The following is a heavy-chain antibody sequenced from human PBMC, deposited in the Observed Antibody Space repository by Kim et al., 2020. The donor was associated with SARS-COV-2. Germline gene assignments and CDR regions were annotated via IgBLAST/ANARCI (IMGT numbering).Heavy chain of an antibody. V-gene: IGHV3-53*01. J-gene: IGHJ6*02. D-gene: IGHD2-2*01. CDR2: IYSGGST. CDR1: GFTVSSNY. Sequence: GGSLRLSCAASGFTVSSNYMSWVRQAPGKGLEWVSVIYSGGSTYYADSVKGRFTISRDNSKNTLYLQMNSLRAEDTAVYYCARDQDCSSTSCYWGDYYGMDVWGQGTTVTVSS. CDR3: ARDQDCSSTSCYWGDYYGMDV.